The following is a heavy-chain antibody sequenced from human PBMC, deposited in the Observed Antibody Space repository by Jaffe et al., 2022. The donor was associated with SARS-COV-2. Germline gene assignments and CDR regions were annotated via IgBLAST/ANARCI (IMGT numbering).Heavy chain of an antibody. D-gene: IGHD6-13*01. CDR3: ARYIIAAANYYYYGMDV. V-gene: IGHV4-39*01. J-gene: IGHJ6*02. CDR2: IYYSGST. CDR1: GGSISSSSYY. Sequence: QLQLQESGPGLVKPSETLSLTCTVSGGSISSSSYYWGWIRQPPGKGLEWIGSIYYSGSTYYNPSLKSRVTISVDTSKNQFSLKLSSVTAADTAVYYCARYIIAAANYYYYGMDVWGQGTTVTVSS.